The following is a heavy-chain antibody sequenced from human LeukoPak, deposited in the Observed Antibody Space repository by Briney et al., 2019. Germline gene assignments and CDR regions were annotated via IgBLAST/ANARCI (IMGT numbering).Heavy chain of an antibody. CDR1: GYTFTSYG. J-gene: IGHJ4*02. Sequence: ASVKVSCKASGYTFTSYGISWVRQAPGQGLEWMGWISAYNGNTNYAQKLQGRVTMTTDTSTSTAYMELRSLRSDDTAVYYCARGPGVLYCYDSSEDYWGQGTLVTVSS. V-gene: IGHV1-18*01. D-gene: IGHD3-22*01. CDR2: ISAYNGNT. CDR3: ARGPGVLYCYDSSEDY.